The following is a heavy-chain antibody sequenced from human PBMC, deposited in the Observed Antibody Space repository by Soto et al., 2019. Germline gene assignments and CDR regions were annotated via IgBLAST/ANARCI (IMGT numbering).Heavy chain of an antibody. CDR3: ARHDHRGGAFDI. V-gene: IGHV4-31*03. CDR1: GCSISSGGYY. Sequence: SETLSLACTVSGCSISSGGYYWSWIRQHPGNGLEWIGYIYYSGSTYYNPSLKSRVTISVDTSKNQFSLKLKSVTAADTAMYHCARHDHRGGAFDIWGQGTMVTVSS. CDR2: IYYSGST. J-gene: IGHJ3*02. D-gene: IGHD3-16*01.